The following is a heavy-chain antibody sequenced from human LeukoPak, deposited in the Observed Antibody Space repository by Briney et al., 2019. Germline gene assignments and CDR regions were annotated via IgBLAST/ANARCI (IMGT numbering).Heavy chain of an antibody. CDR2: TSGSGART. CDR3: AKDYYDSSGYYVYGAFDI. D-gene: IGHD3-22*01. CDR1: GFTFSSYA. J-gene: IGHJ3*02. V-gene: IGHV3-23*01. Sequence: GGSLRLSCAASGFTFSSYAMSWVRQAPGKGLEWVSATSGSGARTYYADSVKGRFTISRDNSKNTLYLQMNSLRAEDTAVYYCAKDYYDSSGYYVYGAFDIWGQGTMVTVSS.